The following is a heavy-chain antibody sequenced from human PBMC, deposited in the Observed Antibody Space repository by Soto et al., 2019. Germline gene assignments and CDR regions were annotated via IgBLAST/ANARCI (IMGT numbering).Heavy chain of an antibody. CDR2: INSDGST. CDR3: ARSGYSFAWGY. V-gene: IGHV3-53*01. D-gene: IGHD5-18*01. J-gene: IGHJ4*02. Sequence: EVQLVESGGGLIPPGGSLRLSCAASGFLVNSAYMTWVRQAPGKGLEWLSMINSDGSTLYAESVKGRFTISRDNSKNRLDLQMNSLRAEDTARYYWARSGYSFAWGYWGQGTLVIVTS. CDR1: GFLVNSAY.